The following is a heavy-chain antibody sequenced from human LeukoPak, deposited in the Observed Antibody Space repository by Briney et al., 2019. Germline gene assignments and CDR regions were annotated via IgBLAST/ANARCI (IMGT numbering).Heavy chain of an antibody. CDR3: AKDPGWSQPKYFDY. Sequence: GGSLRLSCAASGFTFSSYAMSWVRQAPGKGLEWVSTISASGGSTYYADSVKGRSTISRDNSKNTLYLQMNSLRAEDTAVYYCAKDPGWSQPKYFDYWGQGTLVTVSS. V-gene: IGHV3-23*01. D-gene: IGHD2-15*01. CDR2: ISASGGST. CDR1: GFTFSSYA. J-gene: IGHJ4*02.